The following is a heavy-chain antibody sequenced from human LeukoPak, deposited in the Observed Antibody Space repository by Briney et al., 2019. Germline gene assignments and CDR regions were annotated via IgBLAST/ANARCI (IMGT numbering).Heavy chain of an antibody. CDR3: AREHADIVATSDYYYYYGMDV. CDR1: GGTFISYA. Sequence: SVTVSFKASGGTFISYAISWVRQAPGQGREWMGRIIPILGIANYAQKFQGRVTITADKSTSTAYMELSSLRSEDTAVYYCAREHADIVATSDYYYYYGMDVWGQGTTVTVSS. V-gene: IGHV1-69*04. J-gene: IGHJ6*02. D-gene: IGHD5-12*01. CDR2: IIPILGIA.